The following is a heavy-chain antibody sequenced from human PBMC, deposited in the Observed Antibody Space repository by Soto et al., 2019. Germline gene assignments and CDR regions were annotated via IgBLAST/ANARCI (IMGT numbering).Heavy chain of an antibody. V-gene: IGHV3-9*01. CDR2: ISWNSGNI. D-gene: IGHD1-1*01. CDR1: GFTFSNYA. CDR3: ARGASITTSYLPY. J-gene: IGHJ4*02. Sequence: GGSLRLSCAASGFTFSNYAMNWVRQAPGKGLEWVSSISWNSGNIDYADSVKGRFTVSRDNARNSLYLHMDSLRSEDTALYYCARGASITTSYLPYWGQGTLVTVSS.